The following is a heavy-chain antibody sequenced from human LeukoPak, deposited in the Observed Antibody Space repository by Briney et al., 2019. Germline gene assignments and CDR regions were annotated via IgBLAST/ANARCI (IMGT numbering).Heavy chain of an antibody. V-gene: IGHV3-21*01. D-gene: IGHD2-15*01. Sequence: GGSLRLSCAASGFTFSTYSMNWVRQAPGKGLEWVSSISSSSTTIYYADSVKGRFTISRDNAKNSLYLQMNSLRAEDTAMYYCARELAVPATGYWGQGTLVTVSS. CDR3: ARELAVPATGY. CDR1: GFTFSTYS. J-gene: IGHJ4*02. CDR2: ISSSSTTI.